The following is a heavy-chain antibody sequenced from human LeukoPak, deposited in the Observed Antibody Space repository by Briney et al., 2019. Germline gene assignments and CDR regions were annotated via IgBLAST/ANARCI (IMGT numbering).Heavy chain of an antibody. CDR2: IYYSGST. J-gene: IGHJ4*02. CDR3: ARVATTTNPPQRPFDY. D-gene: IGHD5-12*01. CDR1: GYSISSGYY. Sequence: PSETLSLTCAVSGYSISSGYYWGWIRPPPGKGLEWIGSIYYSGSTYYNPSLKSRVTISVDTSKNQFSLKLSSVTAADTAVYCCARVATTTNPPQRPFDYWGQGTLVTVSS. V-gene: IGHV4-38-2*01.